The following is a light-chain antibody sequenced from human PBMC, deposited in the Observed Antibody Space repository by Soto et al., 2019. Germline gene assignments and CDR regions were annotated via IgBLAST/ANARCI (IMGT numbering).Light chain of an antibody. CDR3: QQYYSTPLT. CDR2: RAS. CDR1: QSVLYSSNNKNY. Sequence: DIVMTQSPDSLAVSLGERATINCKSSQSVLYSSNNKNYLAWYQQKPGQPPKLLIYRASTRESGVPDRLSGSGSGTDFPLTISSLQAEDVAVYYCQQYYSTPLTFGGGTKVEIK. J-gene: IGKJ4*01. V-gene: IGKV4-1*01.